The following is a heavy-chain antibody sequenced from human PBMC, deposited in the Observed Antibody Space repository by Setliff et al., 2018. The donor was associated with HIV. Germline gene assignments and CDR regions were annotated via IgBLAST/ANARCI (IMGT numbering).Heavy chain of an antibody. V-gene: IGHV1-2*02. CDR3: ARVPGRNYFDY. CDR1: GYTFTDYF. J-gene: IGHJ4*02. Sequence: ASVKVSCKASGYTFTDYFIHWVRQAPGQGLEWMGWINPSSGATNYAQKFQGRVTMTRDTSISTAYMEVSRLRSDDTAVYYCARVPGRNYFDYWGQGTQVTVSS. CDR2: INPSSGAT.